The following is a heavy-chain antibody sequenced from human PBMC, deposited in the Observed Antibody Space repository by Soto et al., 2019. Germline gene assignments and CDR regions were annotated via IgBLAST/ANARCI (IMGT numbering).Heavy chain of an antibody. D-gene: IGHD2-21*01. V-gene: IGHV3-21*04. CDR1: GFTFSSYA. Sequence: GGSLRLSCAASGFTFSSYAMHWARQAPGKGLEWVSSISSSSSYIYYADSVKGRFTISRDNSKNTLYLQMNSLRSEDTAVYYCARDRVMRGNSYYYGMDVWGQGTTVTVSS. J-gene: IGHJ6*02. CDR3: ARDRVMRGNSYYYGMDV. CDR2: ISSSSSYI.